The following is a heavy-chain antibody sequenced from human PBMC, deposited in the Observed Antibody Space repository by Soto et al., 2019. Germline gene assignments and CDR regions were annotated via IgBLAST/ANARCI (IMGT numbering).Heavy chain of an antibody. J-gene: IGHJ3*02. CDR1: GYTFTGYY. CDR3: ARDRAPSSDYDILTGLDAFDI. Sequence: ASVKVSCKASGYTFTGYYMHWVRQAPGQGLEWMGWINPNSGGTNYAQKFQGWVTMTRDTSISTAYMELSRLRSDDTAVYYCARDRAPSSDYDILTGLDAFDIWGHGTMVTV. CDR2: INPNSGGT. V-gene: IGHV1-2*04. D-gene: IGHD3-9*01.